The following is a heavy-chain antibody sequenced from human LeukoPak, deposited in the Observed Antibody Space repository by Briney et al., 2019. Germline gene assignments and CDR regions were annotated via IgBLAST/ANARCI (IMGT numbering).Heavy chain of an antibody. CDR1: GGSFSGYY. Sequence: SETLSLTCAVYGGSFSGYYWSWIRQPPGKGLEWIGEINHSGSTNYNPSLKSRVTISVDTSKNQFSLKLSSVTAADTAVYYCARGTITMPDAFDIWGQGTVVTVSS. D-gene: IGHD3-10*01. CDR3: ARGTITMPDAFDI. J-gene: IGHJ3*02. CDR2: INHSGST. V-gene: IGHV4-34*01.